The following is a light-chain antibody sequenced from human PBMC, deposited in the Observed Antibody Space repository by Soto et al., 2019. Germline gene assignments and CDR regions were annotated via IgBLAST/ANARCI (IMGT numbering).Light chain of an antibody. V-gene: IGLV4-69*01. CDR1: SGHSSYA. Sequence: QSVLTQSPSASASLGATVKLTCTLSSGHSSYAIACHQQQPEKGPRYLMKLDSDGSHSKGDGIPDRFSGSSSGAERYLTISSLQSEDDADYYYQTWGTGIHVFGTGTKLTVL. CDR3: QTWGTGIHV. J-gene: IGLJ1*01. CDR2: LDSDGSH.